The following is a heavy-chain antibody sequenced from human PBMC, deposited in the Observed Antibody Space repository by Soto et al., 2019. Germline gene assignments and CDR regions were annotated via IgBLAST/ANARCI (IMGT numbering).Heavy chain of an antibody. Sequence: PSETLSLTCSVSFGSIASYSYHWGWIRQPPGKGLEWIGSISYTGTTYYSPSLKSRVTISADTSKKQFSLRLDSATAADTAVYYCARLVVVAPVANVWGQGALVTVSS. CDR1: FGSIASYSYH. D-gene: IGHD2-15*01. CDR2: ISYTGTT. V-gene: IGHV4-39*01. J-gene: IGHJ4*02. CDR3: ARLVVVAPVANV.